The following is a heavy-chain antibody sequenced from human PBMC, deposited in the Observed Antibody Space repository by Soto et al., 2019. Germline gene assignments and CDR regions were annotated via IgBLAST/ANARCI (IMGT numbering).Heavy chain of an antibody. V-gene: IGHV4-4*07. J-gene: IGHJ4*02. Sequence: QVQLQESGPGLVKPSETLSLTCTVSGGSISSYYWSWIRQPAGKGLEWIGRTYTSGSTNYNPSLKSRVTMSVDTSKNQFSLKLSSVTAADTAVYYCARDGGITIFGVVTPFDYWGQGTLVTVSS. D-gene: IGHD3-3*01. CDR3: ARDGGITIFGVVTPFDY. CDR1: GGSISSYY. CDR2: TYTSGST.